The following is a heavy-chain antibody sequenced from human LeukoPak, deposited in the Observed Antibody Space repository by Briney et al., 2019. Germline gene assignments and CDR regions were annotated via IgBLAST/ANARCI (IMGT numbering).Heavy chain of an antibody. J-gene: IGHJ4*02. Sequence: GGSLRLSCAASGFIFSNAWMSWVRQAPGKGLEWVGRIKTKTDGGTTDYAAPVKGRFTILRDDSKNTLYLQVSSLKTEDTAVYYCTTEKGYSSSLTFDFWGQGTLVTVSS. V-gene: IGHV3-15*01. CDR1: GFIFSNAW. CDR3: TTEKGYSSSLTFDF. CDR2: IKTKTDGGTT. D-gene: IGHD6-6*01.